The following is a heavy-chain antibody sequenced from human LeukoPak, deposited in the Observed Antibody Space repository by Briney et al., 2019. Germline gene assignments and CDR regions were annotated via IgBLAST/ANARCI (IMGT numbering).Heavy chain of an antibody. CDR2: IIPIFGTA. Sequence: SVKVSCKASGGTFSSYAISWVRQAPGQGLEWMGGIIPIFGTANYAQKFQGRVTITADESTSTVYMELSSLRSEDTAVYYCARDSPYYYYGSGSPSRIFDYWGQGTLVTVSS. D-gene: IGHD3-10*01. V-gene: IGHV1-69*13. CDR3: ARDSPYYYYGSGSPSRIFDY. J-gene: IGHJ4*02. CDR1: GGTFSSYA.